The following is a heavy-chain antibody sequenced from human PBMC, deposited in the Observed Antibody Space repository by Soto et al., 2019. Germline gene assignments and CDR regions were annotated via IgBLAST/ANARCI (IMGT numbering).Heavy chain of an antibody. CDR2: ISYDGSNK. CDR1: GFTFSSYG. J-gene: IGHJ4*02. Sequence: GGSLRLSCVASGFTFSSYGMHWVRQAPGKGLEWVAIISYDGSNKYFADSVKGRFTISRDNSKNTLYLQMNSLGAEDTAVYYCAKDREVFIPTYYFDSWGQGTLVSGSS. V-gene: IGHV3-30*18. CDR3: AKDREVFIPTYYFDS. D-gene: IGHD3-22*01.